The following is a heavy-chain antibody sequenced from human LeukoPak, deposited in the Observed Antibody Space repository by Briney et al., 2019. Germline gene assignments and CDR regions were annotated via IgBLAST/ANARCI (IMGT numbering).Heavy chain of an antibody. J-gene: IGHJ4*02. Sequence: GGSLRLSCAASGFTFDDYAIYWVRQGPGKGLEWVSLISGDGGSIYYADSVKGRFTISRDNSKNSLYLQVNSLRTEDTALYYCAKEDYSSSWYALDYWGQGTLVTVSS. CDR1: GFTFDDYA. CDR2: ISGDGGSI. D-gene: IGHD6-13*01. CDR3: AKEDYSSSWYALDY. V-gene: IGHV3-43*02.